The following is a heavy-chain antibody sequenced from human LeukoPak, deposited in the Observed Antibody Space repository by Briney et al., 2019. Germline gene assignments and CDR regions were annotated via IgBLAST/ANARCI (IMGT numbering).Heavy chain of an antibody. D-gene: IGHD5-12*01. CDR2: ISSSSSYI. CDR1: GFTFSSYS. Sequence: GGSLRLSCAASGFTFSSYSMNWVRQAPGKGLEWVSSISSSSSYIYYADSVKGRFTISRDNAKNSLYLQMNSLRAEDTAVYYCARESVATIEVDVWGKGTTVTVSS. CDR3: ARESVATIEVDV. V-gene: IGHV3-21*01. J-gene: IGHJ6*04.